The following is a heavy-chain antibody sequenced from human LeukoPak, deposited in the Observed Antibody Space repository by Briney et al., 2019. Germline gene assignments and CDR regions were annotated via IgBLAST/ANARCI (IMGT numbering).Heavy chain of an antibody. CDR1: GGSISSSNW. D-gene: IGHD3-9*01. CDR2: IYHSGST. V-gene: IGHV4-4*02. J-gene: IGHJ5*02. CDR3: ARVNYDILTGYYRNWFDP. Sequence: SGTLSLTCAVSGGSISSSNWWSWVRQPPGKGLEWIGEIYHSGSTNYNPSLKSRVTISVDKSKNQFSLKLSSVTAADTAVYYCARVNYDILTGYYRNWFDPWGQGTLVTVSS.